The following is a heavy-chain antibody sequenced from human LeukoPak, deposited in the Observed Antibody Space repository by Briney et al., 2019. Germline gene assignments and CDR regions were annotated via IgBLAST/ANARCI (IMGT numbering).Heavy chain of an antibody. CDR3: AKVRGVYCSSPACYYYDA. Sequence: SGGYLRLSCRASGFTFSSYAMSWVRQTPGRGLEWVAGVSRSGGRTIYADSAEGRFTISRDNSNDTVYLQLSSLRAEDSALYYCAKVRGVYCSSPACYYYDAWGQGTPVTVSS. V-gene: IGHV3-23*01. CDR1: GFTFSSYA. D-gene: IGHD2-2*01. J-gene: IGHJ4*02. CDR2: VSRSGGRT.